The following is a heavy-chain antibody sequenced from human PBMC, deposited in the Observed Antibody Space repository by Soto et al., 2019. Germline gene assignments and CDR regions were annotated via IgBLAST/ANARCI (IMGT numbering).Heavy chain of an antibody. V-gene: IGHV3-15*07. CDR2: LKSKTNGGTA. Sequence: EVQLVESGGGLVKPGESLRLSCTASGLTLTDAWMKWVRQAPGKGLEWVGRLKSKTNGGTADYAAPVRGRFTILRDDSKNMLYLQMNSLKTEDTAVYYCAYSRDSRAVHFVSWGQGTLVTVSS. CDR3: AYSRDSRAVHFVS. CDR1: GLTLTDAW. J-gene: IGHJ4*02. D-gene: IGHD3-22*01.